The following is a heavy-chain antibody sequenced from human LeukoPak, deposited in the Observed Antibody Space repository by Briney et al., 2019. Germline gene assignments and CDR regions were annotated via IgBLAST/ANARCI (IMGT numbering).Heavy chain of an antibody. CDR2: INWNGGST. CDR3: ARVGRFDWFSTRDAFDI. Sequence: PGGSLRLSCVASGFTLRSYVMSWVRQAPGKGLEWVSGINWNGGSTGYADSVKGRFTISRDNAKNSLYLQMNSLRAEDTALYYCARVGRFDWFSTRDAFDIWGQGAMVTVSS. J-gene: IGHJ3*02. D-gene: IGHD3-9*01. V-gene: IGHV3-20*04. CDR1: GFTLRSYV.